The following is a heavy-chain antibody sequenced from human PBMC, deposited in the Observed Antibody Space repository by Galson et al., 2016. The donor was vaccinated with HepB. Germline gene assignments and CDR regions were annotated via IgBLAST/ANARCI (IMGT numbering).Heavy chain of an antibody. CDR2: IYHSGNA. V-gene: IGHV4-4*02. D-gene: IGHD6-13*01. CDR3: ARLTTMYSSSRFDY. CDR1: GGSISSDNW. Sequence: ETLSLTCAVSGGSISSDNWWGWVRQPPGKGLEWIGEIYHSGNANYNPSLKSRVTISVDKSKNQFSLKLSSVTAADTAVYYCARLTTMYSSSRFDYWGQGTLVTVSS. J-gene: IGHJ4*02.